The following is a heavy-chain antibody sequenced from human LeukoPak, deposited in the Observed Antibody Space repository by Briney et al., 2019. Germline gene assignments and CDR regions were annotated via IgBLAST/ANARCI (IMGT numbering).Heavy chain of an antibody. J-gene: IGHJ4*02. CDR1: GLTFSSYW. Sequence: VGSPRLSCAASGLTFSSYWMCWVRQVPEKGLVWVSRINNDGTSTTYADSVKGRFSLSRDNATNTLYLQMNSLRAEDTAVYYCSSGYYSGWSRTYYWGQGTLVTVCS. CDR3: SSGYYSGWSRTYY. CDR2: INNDGTST. D-gene: IGHD6-19*01. V-gene: IGHV3-74*01.